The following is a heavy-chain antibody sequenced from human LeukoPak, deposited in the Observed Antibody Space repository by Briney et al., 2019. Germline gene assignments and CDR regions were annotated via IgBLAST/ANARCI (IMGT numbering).Heavy chain of an antibody. J-gene: IGHJ6*02. Sequence: GGSLRLSCAASGFTFSTHPKNHLPHPPGKGLHPAPPTTGSGGSTYYTDSVKGRFTISRDNSKNTLYLQMNSLRAEDTAVYYCAKDSYGMDVWGQGTTVTVSS. CDR2: TTGSGGST. V-gene: IGHV3-23*01. CDR3: AKDSYGMDV. CDR1: GFTFSTHP.